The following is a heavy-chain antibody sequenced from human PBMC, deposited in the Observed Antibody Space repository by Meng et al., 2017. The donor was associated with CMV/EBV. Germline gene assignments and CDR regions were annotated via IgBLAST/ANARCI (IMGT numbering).Heavy chain of an antibody. CDR2: IKQDGSEK. D-gene: IGHD3-3*01. CDR1: GFTFSSYW. J-gene: IGHJ6*02. CDR3: ARRLSLTIFGVVITRDYGMDV. Sequence: GESLKISCAASGFTFSSYWMSWVRQAPGKGLEWVANIKQDGSEKYYVGSVKGRFTISRDNAKNSLYLQMNSLRAEDTAVYYCARRLSLTIFGVVITRDYGMDVWGQGTTVTVSS. V-gene: IGHV3-7*01.